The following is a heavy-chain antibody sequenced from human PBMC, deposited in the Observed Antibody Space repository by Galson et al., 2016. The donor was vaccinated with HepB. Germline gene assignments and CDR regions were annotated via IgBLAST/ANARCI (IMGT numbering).Heavy chain of an antibody. J-gene: IGHJ4*02. CDR3: ARGTAVVPGMDY. Sequence: SLRPSCAASGFTFSGHVFHWVRQAPGKGLEWVAVISSDGNTKLYADSVKGRFTLPRDDSKKTVLLQVNSLRAEDTAAYYCARGTAVVPGMDYWGQGSLLTVSS. V-gene: IGHV3-30-3*01. CDR2: ISSDGNTK. CDR1: GFTFSGHV. D-gene: IGHD6-19*01.